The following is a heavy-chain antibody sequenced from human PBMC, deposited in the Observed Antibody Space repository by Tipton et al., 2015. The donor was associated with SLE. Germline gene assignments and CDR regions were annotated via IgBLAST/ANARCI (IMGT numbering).Heavy chain of an antibody. CDR3: ARGHWGPHDACDI. CDR2: INPNSGDT. J-gene: IGHJ3*02. D-gene: IGHD7-27*01. CDR1: GYIFTGYY. V-gene: IGHV1-2*02. Sequence: QVQLVQSGAEVKKPGASVKVFCKASGYIFTGYYLHWVRQAPGQGLEWMGWINPNSGDTNDAQKFQGRVSTTRDTSINTVYMELRDLTYDDTAVYFCARGHWGPHDACDIWGQGTTVTVSS.